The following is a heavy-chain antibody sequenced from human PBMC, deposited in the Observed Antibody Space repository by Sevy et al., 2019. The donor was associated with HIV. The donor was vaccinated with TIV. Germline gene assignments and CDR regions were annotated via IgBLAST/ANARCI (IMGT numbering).Heavy chain of an antibody. CDR1: GFTFSSYG. CDR2: ISYDGSNK. J-gene: IGHJ6*02. CDR3: AKDNAMIVVVTSYGMDV. D-gene: IGHD3-22*01. Sequence: GGSLRLSCAASGFTFSSYGMHWVRQAPGKGLEWVAVISYDGSNKYCADSVKGRFTISRDNSKNTLYLQMNSLRAEDTAVYYCAKDNAMIVVVTSYGMDVWGQGTTVTVSS. V-gene: IGHV3-30*18.